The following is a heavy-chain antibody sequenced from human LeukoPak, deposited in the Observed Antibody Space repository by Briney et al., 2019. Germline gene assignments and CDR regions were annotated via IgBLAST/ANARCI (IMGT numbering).Heavy chain of an antibody. J-gene: IGHJ4*02. CDR3: ASMKGSGSYSSFDY. CDR2: IWYDGSNK. V-gene: IGHV3-33*01. D-gene: IGHD3-10*01. Sequence: PGRSLRLSCAASGFTFSSYGMHWVRQAPGKGLEWVAVIWYDGSNKYYADSVKGRFTISRDNSKNTLYLQMNSLRAEDTAVYYCASMKGSGSYSSFDYWGQGTLVTVSS. CDR1: GFTFSSYG.